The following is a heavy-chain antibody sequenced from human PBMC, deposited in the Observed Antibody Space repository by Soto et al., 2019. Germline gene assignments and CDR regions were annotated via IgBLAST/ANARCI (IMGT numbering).Heavy chain of an antibody. CDR2: INPSGGST. CDR3: ARDAHPLHRIVVVAASLDYYFDY. CDR1: GYTFTSYY. Sequence: ASVKVSCKASGYTFTSYYMHWVGQAPGQGLEWMGIINPSGGSTSYAQKFQGRVTMTRDTSTSTVYMELSSLRSEDTAVYYCARDAHPLHRIVVVAASLDYYFDYWGQGTLVTVSS. V-gene: IGHV1-46*03. J-gene: IGHJ4*02. D-gene: IGHD2-15*01.